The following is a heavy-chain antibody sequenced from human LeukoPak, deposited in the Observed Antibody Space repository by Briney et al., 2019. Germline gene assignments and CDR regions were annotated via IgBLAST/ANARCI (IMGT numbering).Heavy chain of an antibody. CDR2: INHSRST. J-gene: IGHJ4*02. V-gene: IGHV4-34*01. CDR1: GGSFSGYY. CDR3: ARDPQYCSGGSCYSGGFDY. Sequence: SETLSLTCAVYGGSFSGYYWSWIRQPPGKGLEWIGEINHSRSTNYNSYIRRRVTISVDPSKNRFSLKLSSVTDAETAVYYCARDPQYCSGGSCYSGGFDYWGQGTLVTVSS. D-gene: IGHD2-15*01.